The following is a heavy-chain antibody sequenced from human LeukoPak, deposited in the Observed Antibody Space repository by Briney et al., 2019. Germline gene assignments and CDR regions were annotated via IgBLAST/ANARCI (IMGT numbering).Heavy chain of an antibody. V-gene: IGHV3-21*04. D-gene: IGHD2-2*01. CDR3: ARESGYCSSTSCTEEGYFDY. J-gene: IGHJ4*02. CDR1: GFTFSSYS. Sequence: GGSLRLSCAASGFTFSSYSMNWVRQAPGKGLEWVSSISSSSSYIYYADSVKGRFTISRDNSKNTLYLQMNSLRAEDTAVYYCARESGYCSSTSCTEEGYFDYWGQGTLVTVSS. CDR2: ISSSSSYI.